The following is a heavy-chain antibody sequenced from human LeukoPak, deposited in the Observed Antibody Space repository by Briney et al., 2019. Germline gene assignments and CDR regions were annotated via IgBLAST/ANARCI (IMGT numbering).Heavy chain of an antibody. CDR3: ARHLDSYGYNVGDY. Sequence: SETLSLTCTVSGGSIRSYYWSWIRQPPGKGLEWIGYIYYSGSTNCNPSLKSRVTISVDTSKNQFSLKLTSMTAADTAVYYCARHLDSYGYNVGDYWGQGTLVTVSS. D-gene: IGHD5-18*01. V-gene: IGHV4-59*08. J-gene: IGHJ4*02. CDR1: GGSIRSYY. CDR2: IYYSGST.